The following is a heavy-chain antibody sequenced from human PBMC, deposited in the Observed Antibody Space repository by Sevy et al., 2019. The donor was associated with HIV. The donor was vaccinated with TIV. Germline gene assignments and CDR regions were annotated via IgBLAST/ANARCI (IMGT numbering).Heavy chain of an antibody. V-gene: IGHV4-4*02. CDR2: IYRSGST. CDR1: GGSISSSNW. J-gene: IGHJ5*02. CDR3: ARGFDTPRGFDP. Sequence: SEILSLTCGVSGGSISSSNWWHWVRQPPGKGLEWIGEIYRSGSTNYNPSLKSRVTISVDNSKNQFSLQLNSVTAADTAVYYCARGFDTPRGFDPWGQGTLVTVSS. D-gene: IGHD3-10*01.